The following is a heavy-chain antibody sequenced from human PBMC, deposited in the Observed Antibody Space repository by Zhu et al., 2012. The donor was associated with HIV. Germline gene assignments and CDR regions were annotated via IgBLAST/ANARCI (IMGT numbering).Heavy chain of an antibody. D-gene: IGHD3-22*01. CDR1: GYSISSGYS. J-gene: IGHJ4*02. V-gene: IGHV4-38-2*01. CDR2: IFHSGST. CDR3: ARGRDSSAFYYYFDY. Sequence: VQLQESGPGLVKPSETLSLTCAVSGYSISSGYSWGWIRQSPGKGLEWIGTIFHSGSTSYTPSLKSRVIISVDMSKNQFSLRLSSVTAADTAVYYCARGRDSSAFYYYFDYWGQGTLVTVSS.